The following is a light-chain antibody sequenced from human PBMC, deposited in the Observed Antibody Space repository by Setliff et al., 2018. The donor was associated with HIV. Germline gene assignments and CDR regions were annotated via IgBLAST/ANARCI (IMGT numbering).Light chain of an antibody. CDR3: TSYTRNTTYV. Sequence: QSALTQPRSVSGSPGQSVTISCTGTSSDVGIYNYVSWYQHHPGKGPKLVIYDVSKRPSGVPDRFSGSKSGNTASLTISGLQAEDEADYYCTSYTRNTTYVFGTGTKVTVL. CDR1: SSDVGIYNY. V-gene: IGLV2-11*01. J-gene: IGLJ1*01. CDR2: DVS.